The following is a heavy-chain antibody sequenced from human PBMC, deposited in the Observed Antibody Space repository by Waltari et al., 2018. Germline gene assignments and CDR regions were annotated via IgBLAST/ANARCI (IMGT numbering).Heavy chain of an antibody. J-gene: IGHJ4*02. CDR2: INHSGST. CDR1: GGSFSGYY. Sequence: QVQLQQWGAGLLKPSETLSLTCAVYGGSFSGYYWSRIRQPPGKGLEWIGEINHSGSTNYNPSLKSRVTISVDTSKNQFSLKLSSVTAADTAVYYCASRTSTYCSSTSCYNGFDYWGQGTLVTVSS. V-gene: IGHV4-34*01. D-gene: IGHD2-2*02. CDR3: ASRTSTYCSSTSCYNGFDY.